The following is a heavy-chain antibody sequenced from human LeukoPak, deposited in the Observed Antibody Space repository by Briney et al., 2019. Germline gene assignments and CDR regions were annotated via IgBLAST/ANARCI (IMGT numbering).Heavy chain of an antibody. V-gene: IGHV4-59*12. J-gene: IGHJ3*02. D-gene: IGHD6-13*01. Sequence: SETLSLTCTVSGGSISSYYWSWIRQPPGKGLEWIGYIYYSGSTNYNPSLKSRVTISVDTSKNQFSLKLSSVTAADTAVYYCARYIAAAGKNAFDIWGQGTMVTVSS. CDR1: GGSISSYY. CDR3: ARYIAAAGKNAFDI. CDR2: IYYSGST.